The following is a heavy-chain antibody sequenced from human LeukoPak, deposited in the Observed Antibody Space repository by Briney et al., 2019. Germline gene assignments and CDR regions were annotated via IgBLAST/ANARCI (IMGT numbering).Heavy chain of an antibody. CDR1: GFTFSDYY. D-gene: IGHD3-3*01. Sequence: PGGSLRLSCVASGFTFSDYYMSWIRQAPGKGLEWVSYISSSGSTIYYADSVKGRFTISRDNAKNSLYLQMNSLRAEDTAVYYCARDRFAYYAFDIWGQGTMVTVSS. J-gene: IGHJ3*02. CDR2: ISSSGSTI. V-gene: IGHV3-11*04. CDR3: ARDRFAYYAFDI.